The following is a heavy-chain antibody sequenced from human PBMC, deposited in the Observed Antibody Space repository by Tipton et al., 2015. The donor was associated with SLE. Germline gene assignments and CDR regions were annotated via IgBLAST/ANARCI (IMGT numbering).Heavy chain of an antibody. Sequence: TLSLTCTVSGGSISSSDYYWGWIRQPPGKDLEWIGSIFYSGHTYYNPSLKSRVTVSVDTSKNQSSLKLRSVTAADTAVYYCARFFYYDNSRAWGWFDPWGQGTLVIVSS. CDR3: ARFFYYDNSRAWGWFDP. CDR1: GGSISSSDYY. D-gene: IGHD3-9*01. CDR2: IFYSGHT. V-gene: IGHV4-39*07. J-gene: IGHJ5*02.